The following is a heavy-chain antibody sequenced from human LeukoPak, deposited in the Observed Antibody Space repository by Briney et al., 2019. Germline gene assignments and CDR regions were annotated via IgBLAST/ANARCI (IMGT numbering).Heavy chain of an antibody. CDR2: INHSGNT. CDR3: ARGRYSFGY. CDR1: GGSFSGYY. V-gene: IGHV4-34*01. D-gene: IGHD5-18*01. Sequence: PSETLSLTCAVYGGSFSGYYWSWIRQPPGKGLEWIGEINHSGNTNYNPSLKSRVTISVDTSKNQFSLNLSSVTAADTAVYFCARGRYSFGYWGQGTLVTVSS. J-gene: IGHJ4*02.